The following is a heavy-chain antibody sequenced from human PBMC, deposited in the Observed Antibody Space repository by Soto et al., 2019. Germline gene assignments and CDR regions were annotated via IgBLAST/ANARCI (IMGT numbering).Heavy chain of an antibody. J-gene: IGHJ3*02. CDR3: ARIVVVTDDAFDI. V-gene: IGHV4-31*03. CDR1: GGSISSGGYY. D-gene: IGHD3-22*01. Sequence: SETLSLTCTVSGGSISSGGYYWSWIRQHPGKGLEWIGYIYYSGSTYYNPSLKSRVTISVDTSKNQFSLKLSSVTAADTAVYYCARIVVVTDDAFDIWGQGTTVTVS. CDR2: IYYSGST.